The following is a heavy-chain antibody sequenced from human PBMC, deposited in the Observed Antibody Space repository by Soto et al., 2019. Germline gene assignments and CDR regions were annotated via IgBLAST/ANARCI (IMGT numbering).Heavy chain of an antibody. CDR3: ARAVAVPADFDY. CDR1: GYTFTGYA. V-gene: IGHV1-3*05. CDR2: INAGNGNT. D-gene: IGHD6-19*01. J-gene: IGHJ4*02. Sequence: QVQLVQSGAEEKKPGASVKVSCKASGYTFTGYAMHWVRQAPGQRLEWMGWINAGNGNTKYSQKFQGRVTITGDTSASAAYMELSSLSSEDTAVYYCARAVAVPADFDYWGQGTLVTVSS.